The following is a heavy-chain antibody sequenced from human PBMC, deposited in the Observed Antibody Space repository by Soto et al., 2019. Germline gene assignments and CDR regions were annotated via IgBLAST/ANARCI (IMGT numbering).Heavy chain of an antibody. CDR2: IYYSRIT. D-gene: IGHD3-10*01. V-gene: IGHV4-31*03. J-gene: IGHJ4*02. CDR1: GCSISKDDYY. CDR3: ARTRPGSFLAIIIYYLDN. Sequence: PSETLSLTCTVSGCSISKDDYYWSWIRQHPRKGLEWIGYIYYSRITYYTPSLRSRITTSVDTSKNHFSLKLSPVTAADTAIYYCARTRPGSFLAIIIYYLDNWCQGAHCTVSP.